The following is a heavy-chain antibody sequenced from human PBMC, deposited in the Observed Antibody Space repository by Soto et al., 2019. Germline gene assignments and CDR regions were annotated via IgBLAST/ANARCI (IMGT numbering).Heavy chain of an antibody. D-gene: IGHD5-12*01. CDR1: GGSISSGGYY. CDR2: IYYSGST. CDR3: AGWLRLSHYYGMDV. V-gene: IGHV4-31*03. J-gene: IGHJ6*02. Sequence: QVQLQESGPGLVKPLQTLSLTCTVSGGSISSGGYYWSWIRQHPGKGLEWIGYIYYSGSTYYNPSLKSRVTISVDTSKNQFSLKLSSVTAADTAVYYCAGWLRLSHYYGMDVWGQGTTVTVSS.